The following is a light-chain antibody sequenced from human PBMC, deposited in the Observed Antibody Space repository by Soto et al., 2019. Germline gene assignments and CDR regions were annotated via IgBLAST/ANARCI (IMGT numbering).Light chain of an antibody. J-gene: IGKJ2*01. Sequence: DIQMTQSPSSLSASAGDRVTITCRASQTISTYLNWYQQNPGKAPKLLIYAASSLQSGVPSRFSGSGSGTDFTLTISSLQPEDFATYYCQQSSGIPYTFGQGTKLEIK. CDR1: QTISTY. CDR2: AAS. V-gene: IGKV1-39*01. CDR3: QQSSGIPYT.